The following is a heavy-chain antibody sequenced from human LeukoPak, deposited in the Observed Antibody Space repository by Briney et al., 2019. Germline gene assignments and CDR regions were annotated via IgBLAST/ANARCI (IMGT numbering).Heavy chain of an antibody. CDR2: IYYSGST. V-gene: IGHV4-39*01. D-gene: IGHD3-9*01. CDR1: GGSFSGYY. J-gene: IGHJ4*02. Sequence: PSETLSLTCAVYGGSFSGYYWGWIRQPPGKGLEWIGSIYYSGSTYYNPSLKSRVTISVDTSKNQFSLKLSSVTAADTAVYYCATQAAASSNYDILTGYYPLVVDYWGQGTLVTVSS. CDR3: ATQAAASSNYDILTGYYPLVVDY.